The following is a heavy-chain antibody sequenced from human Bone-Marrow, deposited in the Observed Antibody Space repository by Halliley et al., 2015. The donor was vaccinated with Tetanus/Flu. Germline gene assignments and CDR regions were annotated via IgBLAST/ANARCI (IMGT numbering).Heavy chain of an antibody. CDR2: VYATGRT. J-gene: IGHJ4*02. D-gene: IGHD3-22*01. CDR1: GGSVNSGFYY. V-gene: IGHV4-61*01. CDR3: VREGQESSGSGYYFDT. Sequence: TLSLTCSVSGGSVNSGFYYWSWIRQPPGKGLDWIGNVYATGRTKLKSSLTSRVSMSVDKAKNLFSLKLNSVTAADTAVYFCVREGQESSGSGYYFDTWGPGTLVTVSS.